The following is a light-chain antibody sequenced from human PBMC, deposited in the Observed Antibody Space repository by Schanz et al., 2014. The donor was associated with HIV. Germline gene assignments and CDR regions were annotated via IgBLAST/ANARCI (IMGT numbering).Light chain of an antibody. CDR1: RGVSSS. CDR3: QQYGSSPLYT. CDR2: GAS. J-gene: IGKJ2*01. V-gene: IGKV3-20*01. Sequence: EIVMTQSPATLSVPPGESATLSCRASRGVSSSLAWYQQKPGQAPRLLIYGASSRATGIPDRFSGSGSGTDFTLTISRVEPEDYAVYYCQQYGSSPLYTFGQGTKLEIK.